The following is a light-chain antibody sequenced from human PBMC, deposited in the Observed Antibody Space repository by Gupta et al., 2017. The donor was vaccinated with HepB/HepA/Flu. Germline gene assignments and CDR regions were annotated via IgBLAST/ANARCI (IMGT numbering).Light chain of an antibody. V-gene: IGKV1-12*01. Sequence: DVQMTQSPFSVSASVGDRVTITCRASEDIRTSLAWYQQKPGKAPKLVIHTGSTLQSGVPSRFSGTASGTDFTLTISILHPEDFTTYYCQQSKTFPPTFGEGTKVEIK. CDR2: TGS. J-gene: IGKJ1*01. CDR1: EDIRTS. CDR3: QQSKTFPPT.